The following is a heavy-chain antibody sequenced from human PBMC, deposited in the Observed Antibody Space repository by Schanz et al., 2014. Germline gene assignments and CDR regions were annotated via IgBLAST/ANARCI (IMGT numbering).Heavy chain of an antibody. CDR2: INVYNGDT. CDR3: ARNIIATARAYDI. J-gene: IGHJ3*02. Sequence: QVQLVQSGAEVKKPGSSVRVSCKASGGTFTSYAFSWVRQAPGQGLEWMGWINVYNGDTKLAQTFQDRVTLTTDTSTSTAYMELRSLRSDDTAVYYCARNIIATARAYDIWGQGTMVTVSS. D-gene: IGHD6-13*01. CDR1: GGTFTSYA. V-gene: IGHV1-18*01.